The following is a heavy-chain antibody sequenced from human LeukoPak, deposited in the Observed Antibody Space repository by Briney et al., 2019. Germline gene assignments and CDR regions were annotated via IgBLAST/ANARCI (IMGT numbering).Heavy chain of an antibody. Sequence: NTGGSLRLSCAASGFSFSSYTMNWVRQAPGTGLEWVSSIGPSSGDIYYADSVKGRFTISRDNDKNSLYLQMNSLRAEDTAVYYCARDRGARGRGLAWGQGTQVTISS. CDR1: GFSFSSYT. CDR2: IGPSSGDI. CDR3: ARDRGARGRGLA. J-gene: IGHJ5*02. V-gene: IGHV3-21*01. D-gene: IGHD3-10*01.